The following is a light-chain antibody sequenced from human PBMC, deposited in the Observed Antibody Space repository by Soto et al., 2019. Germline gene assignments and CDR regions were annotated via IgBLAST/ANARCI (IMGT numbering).Light chain of an antibody. CDR1: QSIGTK. CDR2: GAS. CDR3: QQYSSWVWT. J-gene: IGKJ1*01. Sequence: EIVLTHSPGTLSLSPGESATFSCRASQSIGTKLAWYQQRPGQAPRLLMYGASTGATGIPARFSGSGSGTEFTLTIGSLQSDDFAVYYCQQYSSWVWTFGQGTKVDIK. V-gene: IGKV3-15*01.